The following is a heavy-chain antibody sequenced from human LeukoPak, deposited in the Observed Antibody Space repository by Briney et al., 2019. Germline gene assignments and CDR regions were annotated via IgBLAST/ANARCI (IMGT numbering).Heavy chain of an antibody. J-gene: IGHJ3*02. CDR3: ERDPTARTVVLGVVTINAFDI. Sequence: PGGSLRLSCAASGFTFSTYSMNWVRQAPGKGLEWVSSITISDTYIYYADSVKGRFTVSRDNARNSVFLQMNSLRAEDTAVYYCERDPTARTVVLGVVTINAFDIWGQGTMVTVSS. CDR2: ITISDTYI. V-gene: IGHV3-21*01. D-gene: IGHD3-3*01. CDR1: GFTFSTYS.